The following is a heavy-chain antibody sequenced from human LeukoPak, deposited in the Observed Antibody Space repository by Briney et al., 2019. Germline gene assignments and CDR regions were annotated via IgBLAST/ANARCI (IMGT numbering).Heavy chain of an antibody. V-gene: IGHV4-59*01. D-gene: IGHD6-13*01. Sequence: SETLSLTCTVSGGSLSSYYWSWIRPPPGGGLEWIGYIYYSGSTNYNPSLKSRVTISVDTSKNQFSLKLSSVTAADTAIYYCARTAANYFDYWGQGTLVTVSS. CDR2: IYYSGST. CDR1: GGSLSSYY. J-gene: IGHJ4*02. CDR3: ARTAANYFDY.